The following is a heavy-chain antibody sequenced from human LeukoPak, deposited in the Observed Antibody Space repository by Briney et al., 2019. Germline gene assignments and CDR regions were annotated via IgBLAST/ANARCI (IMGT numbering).Heavy chain of an antibody. CDR3: AKVSTSGSTLQEFDY. D-gene: IGHD3-10*01. CDR2: ISWDGGST. V-gene: IGHV3-43*01. J-gene: IGHJ4*02. Sequence: PGGSLRLSCAASGFTFDDYTMHWVRQAPGKGLEWVSLISWDGGSTYYADSVKGRFTISRDNSKNSLYLQMNSLRTEDTALYYCAKVSTSGSTLQEFDYWGQGTLVTVSS. CDR1: GFTFDDYT.